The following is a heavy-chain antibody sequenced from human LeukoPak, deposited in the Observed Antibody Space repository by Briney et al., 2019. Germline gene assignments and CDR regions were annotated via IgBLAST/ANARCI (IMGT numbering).Heavy chain of an antibody. D-gene: IGHD3-9*01. Sequence: GGSLRLSCAASGFTFSAYAMSSVRQAPGKGLEWVSAISRSGSSTDYADSVKGRFTISRDNSKNTLYLQMNSLRPEDTAVYYCAKGGDILTGYYLYMYFDLWGRGTLVTVSS. V-gene: IGHV3-23*01. CDR3: AKGGDILTGYYLYMYFDL. J-gene: IGHJ2*01. CDR2: ISRSGSST. CDR1: GFTFSAYA.